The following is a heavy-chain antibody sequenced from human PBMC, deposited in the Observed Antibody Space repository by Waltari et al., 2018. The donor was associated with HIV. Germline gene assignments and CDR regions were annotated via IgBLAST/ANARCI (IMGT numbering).Heavy chain of an antibody. Sequence: QVQLVQSGAEMKKPGYSVQVSCKASGGTFGNYGITWVRQAPGQGLEWMGGIIPIFGTTNLAQKYQGRVTISADEFTSTVYMELSSLRSEDTAVYHCARTDTHFWGQGTLVTVSS. CDR3: ARTDTHF. J-gene: IGHJ4*02. V-gene: IGHV1-69*12. CDR2: IIPIFGTT. CDR1: GGTFGNYG.